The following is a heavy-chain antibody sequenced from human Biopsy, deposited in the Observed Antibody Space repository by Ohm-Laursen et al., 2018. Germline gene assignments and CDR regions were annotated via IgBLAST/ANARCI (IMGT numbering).Heavy chain of an antibody. V-gene: IGHV4-31*01. CDR1: GGSISSGGSY. J-gene: IGHJ5*02. Sequence: TLSLTCTVSGGSISSGGSYWSWIRQRQGKGLEWIGYIFNSANTYYNPSLKNLITISEDTSKNQFSLKLNSVTAADTSVYYCARGDYFDSNGYFWFDPWGQGTLVTVSS. CDR3: ARGDYFDSNGYFWFDP. D-gene: IGHD3-22*01. CDR2: IFNSANT.